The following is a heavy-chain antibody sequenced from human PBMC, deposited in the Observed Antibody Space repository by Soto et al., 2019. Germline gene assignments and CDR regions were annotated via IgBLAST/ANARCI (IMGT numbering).Heavy chain of an antibody. V-gene: IGHV3-23*01. CDR1: GFTFSIYA. D-gene: IGHD3-3*01. Sequence: EVQLLESGGGLIQPGESLRLSCVASGFTFSIYAMNWVRQAPGKGLEWVSAISGSGGTTHYADSVKGRFTISRDNSKNTLYLQMNSLRAEDTAIYYCAKDGALLRFLEGVPFQYWGQGTLVCVSS. CDR3: AKDGALLRFLEGVPFQY. CDR2: ISGSGGTT. J-gene: IGHJ1*01.